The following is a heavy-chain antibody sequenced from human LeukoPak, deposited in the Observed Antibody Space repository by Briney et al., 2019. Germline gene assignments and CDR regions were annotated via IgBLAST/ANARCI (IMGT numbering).Heavy chain of an antibody. CDR1: GFTFSNYA. Sequence: GGSLSLSCAASGFTFSNYAMSWVRQAPGKGLEWVSAITGSGGNTYYSDSVKGRFTISSDNSKNTVFLQMNSLRAEDTAVYYCAKWGDYDVLTGYYVSDYWGQGTLVTVSS. CDR3: AKWGDYDVLTGYYVSDY. V-gene: IGHV3-23*01. CDR2: ITGSGGNT. J-gene: IGHJ4*02. D-gene: IGHD3-9*01.